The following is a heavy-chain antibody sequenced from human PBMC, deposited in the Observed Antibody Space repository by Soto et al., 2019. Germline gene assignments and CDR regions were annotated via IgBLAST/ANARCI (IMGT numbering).Heavy chain of an antibody. CDR3: ARPGQFLTMIVREGAFDI. Sequence: SVEVSCKXSGGTFSSYAISWVRQAPGQGLEWMGGIIPIFGTANYAQKFQGRVTITADESTSTAYMELSSLRSEDTAVYYCARPGQFLTMIVREGAFDIWGQGTMVTVSS. V-gene: IGHV1-69*13. CDR1: GGTFSSYA. J-gene: IGHJ3*02. D-gene: IGHD3-22*01. CDR2: IIPIFGTA.